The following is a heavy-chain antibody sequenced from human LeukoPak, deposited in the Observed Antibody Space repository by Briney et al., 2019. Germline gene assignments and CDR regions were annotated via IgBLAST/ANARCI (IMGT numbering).Heavy chain of an antibody. CDR2: IYYSGST. J-gene: IGHJ3*02. V-gene: IGHV4-31*03. CDR1: GGSISSGGYY. CDR3: AREGYCSSTSCYTGAFDI. D-gene: IGHD2-2*02. Sequence: PSQTLSLTCTVSGGSISSGGYYWSWIRQHPGKGLEWIGYIYYSGSTYYNPSLKSRVTMSVDTSKNQFSLKLSSVTAADTAVYYCAREGYCSSTSCYTGAFDIWGQGTMVTVSS.